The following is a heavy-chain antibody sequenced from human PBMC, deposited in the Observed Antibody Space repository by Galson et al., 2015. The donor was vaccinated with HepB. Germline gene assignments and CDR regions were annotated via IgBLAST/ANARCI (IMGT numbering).Heavy chain of an antibody. V-gene: IGHV1-2*02. Sequence: SVKVSCKASGYTFTGYYMHWVRQAPGQGLEWMGWINPNSGGTNYAQKFQGRVTMTRDTSISTAYMGLSRLRSDDTAVYYCARDLLWFGELFYYWGQGTLATVSS. D-gene: IGHD3-10*01. J-gene: IGHJ4*02. CDR3: ARDLLWFGELFYY. CDR1: GYTFTGYY. CDR2: INPNSGGT.